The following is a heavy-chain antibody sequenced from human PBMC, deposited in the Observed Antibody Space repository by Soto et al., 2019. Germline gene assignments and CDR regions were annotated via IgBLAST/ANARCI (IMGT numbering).Heavy chain of an antibody. CDR1: GGSISSGEYY. D-gene: IGHD4-17*01. V-gene: IGHV4-30-4*01. Sequence: PSETLSLTCTVSGGSISSGEYYWSWIRQPPGKGLEWIGYIYYTGSTYYKSSLKSRVTISRDTSKNQFSLKVSSVTAADTAVYYCDRGNYGDLLLDYWGQGTLVTVSS. J-gene: IGHJ4*02. CDR2: IYYTGST. CDR3: DRGNYGDLLLDY.